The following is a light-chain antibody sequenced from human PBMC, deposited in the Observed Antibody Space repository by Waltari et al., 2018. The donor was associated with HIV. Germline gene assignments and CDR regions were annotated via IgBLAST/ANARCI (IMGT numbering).Light chain of an antibody. CDR1: SSDAGDYDF. CDR3: SSYARSNNSVV. J-gene: IGLJ2*01. CDR2: EVN. Sequence: QSALTQPPSASGSPGQSVTISCTGTSSDAGDYDFVSWYQQHPGKAPKLIIYEVNKRPSGVPDRLTGSKSGNTASLTVSGLQAEDEADYFCSSYARSNNSVVFGGGTKLTVL. V-gene: IGLV2-8*01.